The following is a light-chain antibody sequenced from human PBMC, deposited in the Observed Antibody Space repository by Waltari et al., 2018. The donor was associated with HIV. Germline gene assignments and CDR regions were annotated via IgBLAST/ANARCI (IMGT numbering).Light chain of an antibody. V-gene: IGLV1-40*01. J-gene: IGLJ3*02. CDR1: ASNIGAGFD. Sequence: SVLTQPPSVSGAPGQSVSISCSGNASNIGAGFDVHWYRQSPGTAPKLVIFGDNVLTSGITDRFSGSRSLNSVSLDISGLRAEDAGDYYCQSYDISLTGLWVFGGGTKLTVL. CDR2: GDN. CDR3: QSYDISLTGLWV.